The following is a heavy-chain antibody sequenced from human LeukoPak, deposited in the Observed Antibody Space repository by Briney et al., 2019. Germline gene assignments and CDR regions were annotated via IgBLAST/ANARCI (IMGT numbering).Heavy chain of an antibody. J-gene: IGHJ3*02. D-gene: IGHD2-8*01. CDR1: GGTFSSYA. V-gene: IGHV1-24*01. Sequence: GASVKVSCKASGGTFSSYAISWVRQAPGQGLEWMGGFDPEDGETIYAQKFQGRVTMTEDTSTDTAYMELSSLRSEDTAVYYCATDHCTNGVCYPRGAFDIWGQGTMVTVSS. CDR2: FDPEDGET. CDR3: ATDHCTNGVCYPRGAFDI.